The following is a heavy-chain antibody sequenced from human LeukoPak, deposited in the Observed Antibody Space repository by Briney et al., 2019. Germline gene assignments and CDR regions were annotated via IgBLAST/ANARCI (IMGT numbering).Heavy chain of an antibody. CDR1: GFTFDDYG. CDR2: INSDGSRT. Sequence: GGSLRLSCAASGFTFDDYGMSWVRQAPGKGLEWVSRINSDGSRTSYADSVKGRSTISRDNAKNTLYLQMNSLRAEDTAVYYCARVQMATYDYWGQGTLVTVSS. D-gene: IGHD5-24*01. J-gene: IGHJ4*02. V-gene: IGHV3-74*01. CDR3: ARVQMATYDY.